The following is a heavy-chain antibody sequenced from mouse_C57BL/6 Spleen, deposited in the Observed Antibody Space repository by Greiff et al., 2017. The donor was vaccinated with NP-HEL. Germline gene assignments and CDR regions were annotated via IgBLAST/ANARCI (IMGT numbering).Heavy chain of an antibody. J-gene: IGHJ2*01. Sequence: EVKLVESGGGLVQPGGSLKLSCAASGFTFSDYYMYWVRQTPEKRLEWVAYISNGGGSTYYPDTVKGRFTISRDNAKNTLYLQMSRLKSEDTAMYYCARHGEDYFDYWGQGTTLTVSS. CDR2: ISNGGGST. CDR3: ARHGEDYFDY. CDR1: GFTFSDYY. V-gene: IGHV5-12*01.